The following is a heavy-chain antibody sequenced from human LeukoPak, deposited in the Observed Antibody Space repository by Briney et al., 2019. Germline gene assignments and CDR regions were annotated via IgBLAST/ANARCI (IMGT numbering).Heavy chain of an antibody. J-gene: IGHJ4*02. CDR3: ATVDSSAYYFDY. CDR1: GFTFSSYA. CDR2: ISYDGSNK. V-gene: IGHV3-30*04. D-gene: IGHD3-22*01. Sequence: GGSLRLSCAASGFTFSSYAMYWVRQAPGKGLERVAVISYDGSNKYYADSVKGRFTISRDNSKNTLYLQMNSLRAEDTAVYYCATVDSSAYYFDYWGQGTLVTVSS.